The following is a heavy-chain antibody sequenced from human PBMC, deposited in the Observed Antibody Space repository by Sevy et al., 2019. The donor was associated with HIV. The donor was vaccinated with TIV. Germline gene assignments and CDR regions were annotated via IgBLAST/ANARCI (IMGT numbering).Heavy chain of an antibody. V-gene: IGHV3-30-3*01. D-gene: IGHD6-13*01. CDR2: ISYEGTET. CDR3: ARGGGYSIKWYPLY. CDR1: GFAFSSHA. J-gene: IGHJ4*01. Sequence: GGSLRLSCAASGFAFSSHAMHWVRQAPGKGLEWVAVISYEGTETFYAVSVEGRFTISRDNSKNMLSLQINSLRPEDTAVYFCARGGGYSIKWYPLYWGHGTLVTVSS.